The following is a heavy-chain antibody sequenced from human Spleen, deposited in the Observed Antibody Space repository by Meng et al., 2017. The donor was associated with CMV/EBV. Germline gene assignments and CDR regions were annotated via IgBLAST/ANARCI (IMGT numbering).Heavy chain of an antibody. CDR1: GYNVPSSY. V-gene: IGHV1-2*02. CDR3: ARDPYGGSYYDY. CDR2: INPKSGVT. J-gene: IGHJ4*02. D-gene: IGHD1-26*01. Sequence: CMASGYNVPSSYIRWVRQAPGQGREWMGWINPKSGVTTSPQKLKGRVTLTRDTAISTAYMELRRLRLDDTAVYYCARDPYGGSYYDYWGPGTLVTVSS.